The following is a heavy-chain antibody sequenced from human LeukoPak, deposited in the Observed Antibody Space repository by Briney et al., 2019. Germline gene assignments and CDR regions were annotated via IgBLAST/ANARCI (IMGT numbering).Heavy chain of an antibody. CDR2: ISGSGGST. CDR3: ARDSGGYDYVWGD. Sequence: GGSLRLSCAASGFTFSSYAMSWVRQAPGKGLEWVSAISGSGGSTYYADSVKGRFTISRDNSKNTLYLQMNSLRAEDTAVYYCARDSGGYDYVWGDWGQGTLVTVSS. CDR1: GFTFSSYA. J-gene: IGHJ4*02. D-gene: IGHD3-16*01. V-gene: IGHV3-23*01.